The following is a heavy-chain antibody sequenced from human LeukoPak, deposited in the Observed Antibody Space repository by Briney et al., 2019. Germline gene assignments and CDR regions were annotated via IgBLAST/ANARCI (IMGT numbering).Heavy chain of an antibody. CDR1: GLNVGSTH. Sequence: GGSLRLSCAVSGLNVGSTHMSWVRQAPGKGLEWVSILYRGGSAYFADSVRGRFSISRDDAKNTLYLQMNSLTAEDTAVYYCARGGAVPRSGYTNYFDYWGQGTLVTASS. J-gene: IGHJ4*02. CDR3: ARGGAVPRSGYTNYFDY. D-gene: IGHD5-12*01. CDR2: LYRGGSA. V-gene: IGHV3-66*01.